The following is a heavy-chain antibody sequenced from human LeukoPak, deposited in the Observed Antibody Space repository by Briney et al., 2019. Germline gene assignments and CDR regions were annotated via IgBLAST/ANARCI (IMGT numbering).Heavy chain of an antibody. D-gene: IGHD6-19*01. CDR1: GFTFSSYA. Sequence: GGSLRLSCAASGFTFSSYAMSWVRQAPGKGLEWVSAISGSGGSTYYADSVKGRFTISRDNSKNTLYLQMNSLRAEDTAVYYCAKDPTPGGSGWYCYFDYWGQGTLVTVSS. J-gene: IGHJ4*02. CDR3: AKDPTPGGSGWYCYFDY. V-gene: IGHV3-23*01. CDR2: ISGSGGST.